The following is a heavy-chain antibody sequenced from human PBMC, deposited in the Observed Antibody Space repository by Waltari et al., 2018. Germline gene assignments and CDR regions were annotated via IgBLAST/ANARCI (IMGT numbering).Heavy chain of an antibody. D-gene: IGHD3-10*01. CDR3: ARDRGTATPLDP. Sequence: EVQVVESGGGLVQPGGSLRLSCVAQGFTFSSHWMHWVRQVSGKGLEWVSRITTDETNTAYADAVKGRFTVSRDNAKNTVYLQMTSVRAEDTGIYYCARDRGTATPLDPWGQGTVVTVSS. J-gene: IGHJ5*02. CDR1: GFTFSSHW. CDR2: ITTDETNT. V-gene: IGHV3-74*03.